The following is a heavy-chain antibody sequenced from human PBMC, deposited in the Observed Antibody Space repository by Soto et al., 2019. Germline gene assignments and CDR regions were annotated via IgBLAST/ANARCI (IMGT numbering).Heavy chain of an antibody. CDR1: GFTFSSYW. V-gene: IGHV3-7*03. J-gene: IGHJ4*02. CDR2: IKQDGSEK. CDR3: ARDTYYDFWSGYYKSDYFDY. Sequence: EVQLWESGGGLVQPGGSLRLSCAASGFTFSSYWMSWVRQAPGKGLEWVANIKQDGSEKYYVDSVKGRFTISRDNAKNSLYLQMNSLRAEDTAVYYCARDTYYDFWSGYYKSDYFDYWGQGTLVTVSS. D-gene: IGHD3-3*01.